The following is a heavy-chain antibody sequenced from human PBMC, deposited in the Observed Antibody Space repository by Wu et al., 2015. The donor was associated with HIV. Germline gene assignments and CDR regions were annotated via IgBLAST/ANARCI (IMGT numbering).Heavy chain of an antibody. J-gene: IGHJ3*02. V-gene: IGHV1-18*04. CDR3: ARRVPNIVVVPAANAFDI. Sequence: QVELVQSGAEVKKPGASVKISCEASGYTFTDFYFHWVRQAPGQGLEWMGWISAYNGNTNYAQKLQGRVTMTTDTSTSTAYMELRSLRSDDTAVYYCARRVPNIVVVPAANAFDIWGQGTMVTVSS. D-gene: IGHD2-2*01. CDR1: GYTFTDFY. CDR2: ISAYNGNT.